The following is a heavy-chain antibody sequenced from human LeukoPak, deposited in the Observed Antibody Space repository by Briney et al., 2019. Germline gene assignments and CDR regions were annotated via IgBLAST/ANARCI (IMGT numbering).Heavy chain of an antibody. CDR2: IIPIFGTA. CDR3: ATARDTANFDY. CDR1: GGAFSSYA. Sequence: SVKVSCKASGGAFSSYAISWVRQAPGQGLEWMGRIIPIFGTANYAQKFQGRVTITADKSTSTAYMELSSLRSEDTAVYYCATARDTANFDYWGQGTLVTVSS. D-gene: IGHD5-18*01. J-gene: IGHJ4*02. V-gene: IGHV1-69*06.